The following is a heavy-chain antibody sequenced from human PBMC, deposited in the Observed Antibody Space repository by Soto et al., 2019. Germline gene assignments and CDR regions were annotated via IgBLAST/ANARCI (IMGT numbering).Heavy chain of an antibody. CDR2: INHSGST. J-gene: IGHJ4*02. V-gene: IGHV4-34*01. CDR1: GGSFIGYY. D-gene: IGHD5-12*01. Sequence: SETLSLTCAVYGGSFIGYYWSWIRQPPGKGLEWIGEINHSGSTNYNPSLKSRVTISVDTSKNQFSLKLSSVTAADTAVYYCARLGRRWLRSHFDYWGQGTLVTVSS. CDR3: ARLGRRWLRSHFDY.